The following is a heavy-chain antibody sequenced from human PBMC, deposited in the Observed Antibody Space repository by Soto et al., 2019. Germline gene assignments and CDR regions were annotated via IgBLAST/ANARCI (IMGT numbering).Heavy chain of an antibody. Sequence: GGSLRLSCAASGFTFSSYAMSWVRQAPGKGLEWVSAISGSGGSTYYADSVKGRFTISRDNSKNTLYLQMNSLRAEDTAVYYCAKVDRYSNYRGLVDYWGQGTLVTVSS. V-gene: IGHV3-23*01. J-gene: IGHJ4*02. D-gene: IGHD4-4*01. CDR3: AKVDRYSNYRGLVDY. CDR2: ISGSGGST. CDR1: GFTFSSYA.